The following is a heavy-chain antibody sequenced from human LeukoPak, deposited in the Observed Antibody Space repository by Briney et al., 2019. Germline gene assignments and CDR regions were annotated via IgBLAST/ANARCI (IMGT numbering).Heavy chain of an antibody. V-gene: IGHV4-34*01. D-gene: IGHD5-18*01. CDR3: ARDAAYSYGLDY. J-gene: IGHJ4*02. CDR1: GGSFSGYY. Sequence: SETLSLTCAVYGGSFSGYYWSWIRQPPGKGLEWIGEINHSGSTNYNPSLKSRVTISVDTSKNKFSLKLSSVTDADTAVYYCARDAAYSYGLDYWGQGTLVTVSS. CDR2: INHSGST.